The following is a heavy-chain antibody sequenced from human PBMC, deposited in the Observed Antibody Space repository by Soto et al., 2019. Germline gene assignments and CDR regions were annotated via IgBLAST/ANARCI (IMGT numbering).Heavy chain of an antibody. V-gene: IGHV3-33*01. CDR3: ARDPVYSSSSAVNWFDP. Sequence: PGGSLRLSCAASGFTFSSYGMHWVRQAPGKGLEWVAVIWYDGSNKYYADSVKGRFTISRDNSKNTLYLQMNSLRAEDTAVYYCARDPVYSSSSAVNWFDPWGQGTLVTVSS. CDR1: GFTFSSYG. J-gene: IGHJ5*02. D-gene: IGHD6-6*01. CDR2: IWYDGSNK.